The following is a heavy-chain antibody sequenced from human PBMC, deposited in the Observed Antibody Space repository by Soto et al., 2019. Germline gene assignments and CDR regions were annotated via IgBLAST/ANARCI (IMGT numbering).Heavy chain of an antibody. Sequence: ASVKVSCKASGYTFTSYAMHWVRQAPGQRLEWMGWINAGNGNTKYSQKFQGRVTITRDTSSSTAYMELSSLRSEDTAVYYCARDLSGGSPIAFDIWGQGTMVTVSS. V-gene: IGHV1-3*01. CDR3: ARDLSGGSPIAFDI. D-gene: IGHD2-15*01. CDR2: INAGNGNT. CDR1: GYTFTSYA. J-gene: IGHJ3*02.